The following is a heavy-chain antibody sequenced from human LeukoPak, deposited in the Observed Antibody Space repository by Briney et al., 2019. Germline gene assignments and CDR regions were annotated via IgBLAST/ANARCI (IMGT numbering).Heavy chain of an antibody. V-gene: IGHV3-21*01. D-gene: IGHD3-22*01. Sequence: GGSLRLSCAASGFTFSSYNMNWVRQAPGKGLEWVSSITSDSRYMYYADSVKGRFTISRDNAKNTLYLQMNSLRAEDTAVYYCARDAPSSVIRGYYYMDVWGKGTTVTISS. CDR2: ITSDSRYM. CDR1: GFTFSSYN. J-gene: IGHJ6*03. CDR3: ARDAPSSVIRGYYYMDV.